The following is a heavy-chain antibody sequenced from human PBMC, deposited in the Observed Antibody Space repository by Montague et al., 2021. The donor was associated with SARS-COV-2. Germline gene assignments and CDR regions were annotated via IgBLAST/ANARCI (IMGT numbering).Heavy chain of an antibody. CDR3: ARGALFYDCSGYYSDAFDI. V-gene: IGHV4-4*07. J-gene: IGHJ3*02. CDR1: GGSISSYY. Sequence: SETLSLTCTVSGGSISSYYWNWIRQSAGKGLEWIGRIYTSGSTNYDPSLKSRVTMSVDTSKNQFSLKLSSVTAADTAVYYCARGALFYDCSGYYSDAFDIRGQGTMVTVSS. D-gene: IGHD3-22*01. CDR2: IYTSGST.